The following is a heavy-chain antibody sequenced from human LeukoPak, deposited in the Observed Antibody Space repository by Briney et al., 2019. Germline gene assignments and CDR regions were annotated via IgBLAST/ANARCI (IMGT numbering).Heavy chain of an antibody. CDR2: FTGSGGST. J-gene: IGHJ4*02. CDR3: ARGPTNGQAFDY. CDR1: KFRFSNYA. Sequence: GGSLRLSCAASKFRFSNYAMNWVRQAPGKGLEWVSSFTGSGGSTYYADSVKGRFTISRDNSKNTLYLQMDSLRAEDTAVYYCARGPTNGQAFDYWGQGTLVSVSS. D-gene: IGHD2-8*01. V-gene: IGHV3-23*01.